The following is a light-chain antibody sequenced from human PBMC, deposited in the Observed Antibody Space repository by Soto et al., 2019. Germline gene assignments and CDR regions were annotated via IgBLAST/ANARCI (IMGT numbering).Light chain of an antibody. Sequence: QSVLTQPASVSGSPGQLITISCTATSSDVGDYNSVSWYQQHPGKAPKLIIYEVSNRPSGLSNRFSGSKSGNTASLTISGLQAEDEADYYCSSYTGNNTLYVFGHGTKVTVL. J-gene: IGLJ1*01. CDR2: EVS. CDR3: SSYTGNNTLYV. V-gene: IGLV2-14*01. CDR1: SSDVGDYNS.